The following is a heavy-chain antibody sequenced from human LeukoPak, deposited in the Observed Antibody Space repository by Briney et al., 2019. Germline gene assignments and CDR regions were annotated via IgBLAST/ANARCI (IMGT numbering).Heavy chain of an antibody. Sequence: SGGSLRLSCAASGFTFSSYNMNWVRQAPGKGLEWVSSISSSNSYIYYADSVKGRFTISRDNAKNSLYLQMNSLRAEDTAVYYCARDGSVVIRRFDYWGRGTLVAVSS. V-gene: IGHV3-21*01. D-gene: IGHD3-22*01. CDR2: ISSSNSYI. J-gene: IGHJ4*02. CDR1: GFTFSSYN. CDR3: ARDGSVVIRRFDY.